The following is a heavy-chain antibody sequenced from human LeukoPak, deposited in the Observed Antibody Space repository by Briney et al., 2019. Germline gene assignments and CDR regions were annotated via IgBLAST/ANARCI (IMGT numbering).Heavy chain of an antibody. CDR1: GYNFPSYW. J-gene: IGHJ4*02. CDR3: AAAAPNTAGWHY. V-gene: IGHV5-51*01. Sequence: GESLKISCKGSGYNFPSYWTGWVRQMPGKGLEWMGIMYPADSDIRYSPSFQGQVTISADKSISTAFLQWASLKASGTTMYYCAAAAPNTAGWHYWGQGTLVTVSS. CDR2: MYPADSDI. D-gene: IGHD6-13*01.